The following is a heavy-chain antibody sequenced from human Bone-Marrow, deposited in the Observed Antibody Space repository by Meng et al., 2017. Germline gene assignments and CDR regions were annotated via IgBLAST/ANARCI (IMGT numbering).Heavy chain of an antibody. CDR1: GLMFSNYA. D-gene: IGHD3-3*01. J-gene: IGHJ6*02. CDR3: AKDGSREWFSYYYYGMDV. V-gene: IGHV3-23*01. Sequence: GESLKISCAASGLMFSNYAMTWVRQAPGKGLEWVSTISGNAGGTYYADSVKGRFTISRDNSKNTLYLQMNSLRAEDTAVYYCAKDGSREWFSYYYYGMDVWGQGTTVTVSS. CDR2: ISGNAGGT.